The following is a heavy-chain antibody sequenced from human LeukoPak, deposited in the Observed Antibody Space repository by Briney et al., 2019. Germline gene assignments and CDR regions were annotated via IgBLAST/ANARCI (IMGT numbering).Heavy chain of an antibody. V-gene: IGHV1-69*04. CDR1: GGTFSSYT. CDR2: IIPILGIA. CDR3: ARDFYCGGDCYLPFDY. D-gene: IGHD2-21*01. Sequence: SVKVSCKASGGTFSSYTISWVRQAPGQGLEWMGRIIPILGIANYAQKFHGRVTITADTSTSTAYMELSSLRSEDTAVYYCARDFYCGGDCYLPFDYWGQGTLVTVSS. J-gene: IGHJ4*02.